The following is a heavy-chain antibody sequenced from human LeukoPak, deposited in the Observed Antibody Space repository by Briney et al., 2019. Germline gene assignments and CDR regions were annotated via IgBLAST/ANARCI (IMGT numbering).Heavy chain of an antibody. CDR3: ARPPLLSSSWDYREYYFDY. CDR1: GGSISSSSYY. V-gene: IGHV4-39*01. D-gene: IGHD6-13*01. CDR2: IYYSGST. J-gene: IGHJ4*02. Sequence: PSETLSLTCTVSGGSISSSSYYWGWIRQPPGKGLEWIGSIYYSGSTYYNPSLKSRVTISVDTSKNQFSLKLSSVTAADTAVYYCARPPLLSSSWDYREYYFDYWGQGTLVTVSS.